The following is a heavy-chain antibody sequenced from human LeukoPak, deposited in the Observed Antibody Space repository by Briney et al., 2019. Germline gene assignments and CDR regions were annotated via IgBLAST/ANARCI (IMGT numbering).Heavy chain of an antibody. CDR3: ARFEGKLDRIAWYDIGDNWFDP. V-gene: IGHV1-2*02. J-gene: IGHJ5*02. Sequence: AAVRLTCKAPGYTFTGCYMHWVRQAPGQWNEWMGWNNPNNGDTKYAQKFQGRVTLTSDTSISTAYMDLSSLRYDDSAVYYCARFEGKLDRIAWYDIGDNWFDPWGQGALVIVSS. CDR2: NNPNNGDT. D-gene: IGHD6-19*01. CDR1: GYTFTGCY.